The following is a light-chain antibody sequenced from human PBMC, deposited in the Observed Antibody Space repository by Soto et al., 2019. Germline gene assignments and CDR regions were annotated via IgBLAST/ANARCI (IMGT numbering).Light chain of an antibody. CDR3: QQYNEWPPWT. CDR2: GAS. J-gene: IGKJ5*01. V-gene: IGKV3-15*01. Sequence: DIVMTQSPATLSVSPGERATLSCRASETVHSNLAWYQQKPGQAPRLLISGASTRATGIPARFSGSGSGTEFTLTISSLQSEDFAVYYCQQYNEWPPWTFGQGTRLEIK. CDR1: ETVHSN.